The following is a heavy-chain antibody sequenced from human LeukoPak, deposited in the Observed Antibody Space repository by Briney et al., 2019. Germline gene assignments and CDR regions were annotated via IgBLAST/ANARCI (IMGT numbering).Heavy chain of an antibody. D-gene: IGHD3-10*01. Sequence: SETLSLTCAVYGGSFSGYYWSWIRQPPGKGLEWIGEINHSGSTNYNPSLKSRVTISVDTSKNQFSLKLSSVTAADTAVYYCAKPYGSGSYYNFFDYWGQGTLVTVSS. CDR1: GGSFSGYY. CDR3: AKPYGSGSYYNFFDY. V-gene: IGHV4-34*01. CDR2: INHSGST. J-gene: IGHJ4*02.